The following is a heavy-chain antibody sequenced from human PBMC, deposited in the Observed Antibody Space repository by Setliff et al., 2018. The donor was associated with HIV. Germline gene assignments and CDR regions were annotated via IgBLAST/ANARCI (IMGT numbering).Heavy chain of an antibody. V-gene: IGHV4-4*02. CDR2: IYHSGST. J-gene: IGHJ4*02. CDR1: GGSISSSNW. Sequence: SETLSLTCAVSGGSISSSNWWSWVRQPPGKGLEWIGSIYHSGSTYYNPSLKSRVTISVDTSKNQFSLKLSSVTAADTAVYYCARGRRSSGWYVYHWGQGTLVTVSS. CDR3: ARGRRSSGWYVYH. D-gene: IGHD6-19*01.